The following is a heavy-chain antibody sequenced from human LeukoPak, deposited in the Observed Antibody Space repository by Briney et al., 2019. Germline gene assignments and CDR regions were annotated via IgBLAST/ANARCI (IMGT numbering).Heavy chain of an antibody. J-gene: IGHJ4*02. CDR2: IYHSGST. CDR1: GGSISSGGYY. CDR3: ARGSIATKSSLRGLPLTN. V-gene: IGHV4-30-2*01. D-gene: IGHD6-6*01. Sequence: SETLSLTCTVSGGSISSGGYYWSWIRQPPGKGLEWIGYIYHSGSTYYNPSLKSRVTISVDRSKNQFSLKLSSVTAADTAVYYCARGSIATKSSLRGLPLTNWGQGTLVTVSS.